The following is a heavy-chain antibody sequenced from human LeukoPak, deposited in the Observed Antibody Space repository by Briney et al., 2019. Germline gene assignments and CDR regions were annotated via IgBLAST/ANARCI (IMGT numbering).Heavy chain of an antibody. J-gene: IGHJ6*02. V-gene: IGHV3-23*01. CDR2: ISGSGGRT. D-gene: IGHD3-3*01. CDR3: AKEVTKILEWLPAKYYYYGMDV. Sequence: GGSLSLSCAISGFTFSSYPNSWARQAPRQGMDWVSAISGSGGRTYYADSVKGRFTISRDNSKNTLYLQMNSLRAEDTAVYYCAKEVTKILEWLPAKYYYYGMDVWGQGTTVTVSS. CDR1: GFTFSSYP.